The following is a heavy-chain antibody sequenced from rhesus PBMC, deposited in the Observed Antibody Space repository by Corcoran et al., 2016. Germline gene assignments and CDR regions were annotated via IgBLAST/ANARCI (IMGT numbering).Heavy chain of an antibody. V-gene: IGHV3S5*01. CDR3: AKSPIVGSYFDY. D-gene: IGHD2-39*01. CDR1: GFSFSSYA. CDR2: IHKGGGGT. Sequence: EVQLVESGGGVVQPGGSLRPSCAASGFSFSSYALNWVCQPPGKGMGGGSYIHKGGGGTNYADTVRGRFTISRDNSKNTLSLQMNSLRTEDTAVYYCAKSPIVGSYFDYWGQGVLVTVSS. J-gene: IGHJ4*01.